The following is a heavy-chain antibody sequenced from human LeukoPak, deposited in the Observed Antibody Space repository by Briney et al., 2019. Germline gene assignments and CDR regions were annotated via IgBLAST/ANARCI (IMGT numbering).Heavy chain of an antibody. J-gene: IGHJ6*03. CDR1: GFTFSSFA. V-gene: IGHV3-23*01. CDR3: ARDQDMDV. CDR2: ISGSGGST. Sequence: PGGSLRLSCAASGFTFSSFAMTWVRQAPGKGLDWVSGISGSGGSTFYADSVKGRFTISRDNSKNTLYLQMNSLRAEDTAVYYCARDQDMDVWGKGTTVTVSS.